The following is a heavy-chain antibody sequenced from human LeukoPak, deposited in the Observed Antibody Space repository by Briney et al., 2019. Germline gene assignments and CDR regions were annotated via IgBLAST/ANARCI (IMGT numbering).Heavy chain of an antibody. CDR3: ARDPNYGSGSYYPDAFDI. D-gene: IGHD3-10*01. CDR2: IKQDGSEK. Sequence: GGSLRLSCAASGFTFSSYWMSWVRQAPGKGLEWVANIKQDGSEKCYVDSVKGRFTISRGNAKNSLYLQMNSLRAEDTAVYYCARDPNYGSGSYYPDAFDIWGQGTMVTVSS. J-gene: IGHJ3*02. V-gene: IGHV3-7*01. CDR1: GFTFSSYW.